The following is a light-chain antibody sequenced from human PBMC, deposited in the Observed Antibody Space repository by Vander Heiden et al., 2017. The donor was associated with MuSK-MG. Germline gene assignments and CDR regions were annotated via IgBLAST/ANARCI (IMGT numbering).Light chain of an antibody. CDR3: QQYDNTPFT. V-gene: IGKV1-33*01. CDR2: DAS. J-gene: IGKJ3*01. Sequence: DIQMPPSPSSLSASVGDRVTITCQASQDISNYLNWYQQKPGKAPKLLIYDASNLERGVPSRFSGSGSGTDFTFTISSLQPEDIATYYCQQYDNTPFTFGPGTKVDIK. CDR1: QDISNY.